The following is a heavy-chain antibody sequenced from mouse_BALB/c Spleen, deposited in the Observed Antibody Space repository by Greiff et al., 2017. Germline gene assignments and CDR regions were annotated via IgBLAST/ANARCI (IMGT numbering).Heavy chain of an antibody. CDR3: ATWYDYDDWFGY. Sequence: VQLQQSGAELAKPGASVKMSCKASGYTFTSYWMHWVKQRPGQGLEWIGYINPSTGYTEYNQKFKDEATLTADKSSSTAYMQLSSLTSEDSAVYYCATWYDYDDWFGYWGQGTLVTVSA. D-gene: IGHD2-4*01. J-gene: IGHJ3*01. CDR2: INPSTGYT. CDR1: GYTFTSYW. V-gene: IGHV1-7*01.